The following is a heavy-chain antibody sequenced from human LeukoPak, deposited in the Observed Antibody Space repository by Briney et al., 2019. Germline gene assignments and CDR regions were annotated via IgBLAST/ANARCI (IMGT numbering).Heavy chain of an antibody. CDR2: ISSTSSYI. J-gene: IGHJ4*02. CDR3: ARVCGIAAAGTDDSVDY. D-gene: IGHD6-13*01. V-gene: IGHV3-21*01. Sequence: PGGSLRLSCAASGFAFSTLTMNWVRQAPGKGLELVSSISSTSSYIYYADSVKGRFTISRDNAKNSLYLQMNSLRAEDTAVYYRARVCGIAAAGTDDSVDYWGQGTLVTVSS. CDR1: GFAFSTLT.